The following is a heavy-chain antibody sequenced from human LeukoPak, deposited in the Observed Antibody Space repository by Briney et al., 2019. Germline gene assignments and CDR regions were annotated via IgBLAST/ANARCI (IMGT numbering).Heavy chain of an antibody. CDR3: ARSRRSSDFNGDY. CDR1: GFTFSSYVM. V-gene: IGHV4-4*02. CDR2: IYHSGST. D-gene: IGHD3/OR15-3a*01. Sequence: KPGGSLRLSCAASGFTFSSYVMKWVRQAPGKGLEWIGEIYHSGSTNYNPSLKSRVTISVDKSKNQFSLKLSSVTAADTAVYYCARSRRSSDFNGDYWGQGTLVTVSS. J-gene: IGHJ4*02.